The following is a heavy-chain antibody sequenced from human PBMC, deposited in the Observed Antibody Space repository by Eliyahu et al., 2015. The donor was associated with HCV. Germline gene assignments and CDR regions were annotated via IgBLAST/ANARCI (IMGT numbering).Heavy chain of an antibody. CDR3: ARDQAPYFYDSSMYYSGHGFDF. Sequence: DVHLGESGGGLVNPGGSLRLSCSASGFTFXSXSLNWXRQAPGKGLXWVSFISSRGTYTYYADSVKGRFTVSRDNANNSLYLEMNSLRAEDTAVYFCARDQAPYFYDSSMYYSGHGFDFWGQGTTVTVSS. V-gene: IGHV3-21*01. D-gene: IGHD3-22*01. CDR2: ISSRGTYT. J-gene: IGHJ3*01. CDR1: GFTFXSXS.